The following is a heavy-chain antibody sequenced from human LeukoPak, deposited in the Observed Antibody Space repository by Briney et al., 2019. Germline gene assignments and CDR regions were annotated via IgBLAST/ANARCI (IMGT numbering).Heavy chain of an antibody. CDR2: IYYSGST. J-gene: IGHJ4*02. Sequence: SETLSLTCTVSGGSISSYYWSGIRQPPGKGLEWIGYIYYSGSTNYNPSLKSRVTISVDTSKNQFSLKLSSVTAADTAVYYCARWYYDILTGYLDYWGQGTLVTVSS. D-gene: IGHD3-9*01. CDR3: ARWYYDILTGYLDY. CDR1: GGSISSYY. V-gene: IGHV4-59*01.